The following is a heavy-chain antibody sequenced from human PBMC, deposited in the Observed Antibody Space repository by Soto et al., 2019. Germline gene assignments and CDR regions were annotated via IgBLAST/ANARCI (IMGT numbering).Heavy chain of an antibody. CDR1: GFTFSPYA. CDR2: ISGSGGNT. J-gene: IGHJ6*02. CDR3: AKGLRRLLRTQYYYGLDV. D-gene: IGHD3-16*01. Sequence: GGSLRLSCAASGFTFSPYAMTWVRQAPGKGLEWVSSISGSGGNTNYADSVKGRFTVSRDNSKRTLSLLMNSLTEEDTAIYYCAKGLRRLLRTQYYYGLDVWGRGTTVTVSS. V-gene: IGHV3-23*01.